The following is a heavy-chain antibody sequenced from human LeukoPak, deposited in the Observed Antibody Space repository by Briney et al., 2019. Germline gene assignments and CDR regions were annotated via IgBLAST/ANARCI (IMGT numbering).Heavy chain of an antibody. V-gene: IGHV4-39*01. J-gene: IGHJ5*02. CDR1: GGSISSSSYY. CDR3: ARGRDGWFDP. D-gene: IGHD2-21*01. Sequence: SEXLSLTCTVSGGSISSSSYYWGWIRQPPGKGLEWIGSIYYSGSTYYNPSLKSRVTISVDTSKNQFSLKLSSVTAADTAVYYCARGRDGWFDPWGQGTLVTVSS. CDR2: IYYSGST.